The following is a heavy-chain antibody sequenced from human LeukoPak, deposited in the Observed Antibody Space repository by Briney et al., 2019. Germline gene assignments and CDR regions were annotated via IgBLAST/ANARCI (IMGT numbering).Heavy chain of an antibody. CDR2: INPSGGST. V-gene: IGHV1-46*01. J-gene: IGHJ4*02. CDR1: GYTFTSYY. Sequence: ASVKVSCKASGYTFTSYYMHWVRQAPGQGLEWMGIINPSGGSTSYAQKFQGRVTMTRDTSTSTVYMELSSPRSEDTAVYYCARGTTIFGVVITRNFDYWGQGTLVTVSS. CDR3: ARGTTIFGVVITRNFDY. D-gene: IGHD3-3*01.